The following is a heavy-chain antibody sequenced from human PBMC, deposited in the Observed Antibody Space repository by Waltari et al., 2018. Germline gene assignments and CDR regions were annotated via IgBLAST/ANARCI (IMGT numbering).Heavy chain of an antibody. CDR2: ISFDGTTK. J-gene: IGHJ4*02. D-gene: IGHD5-12*01. CDR3: ARGPGGYSGFFDY. CDR1: GFSLSSYA. Sequence: QVQLVESGGGVVQPGGSLRLSGAASGFSLSSYAIFWVRQAPGKGLEWVSLISFDGTTKNHADSVRGRFTISRDSSKVYLEMNSLRPEDTAIYYCARGPGGYSGFFDYWGQGILVTVSS. V-gene: IGHV3-30*03.